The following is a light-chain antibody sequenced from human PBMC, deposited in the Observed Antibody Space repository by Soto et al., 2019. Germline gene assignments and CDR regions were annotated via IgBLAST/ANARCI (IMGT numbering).Light chain of an antibody. CDR2: DAS. J-gene: IGKJ2*01. V-gene: IGKV3-11*01. Sequence: EIVLTQSPATLSLSPGERATLSCRASQSVTSFLAWYQQKPGQAPRLLIYDASKRATGIPARFSGSGSGTDFSLTISRLEPEDFAVYYCHQYDNAPQTYGQGTKVDNK. CDR1: QSVTSF. CDR3: HQYDNAPQT.